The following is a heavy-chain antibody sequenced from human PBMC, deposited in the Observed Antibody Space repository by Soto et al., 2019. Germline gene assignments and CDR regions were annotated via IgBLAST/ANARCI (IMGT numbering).Heavy chain of an antibody. CDR1: GFTFSNAW. CDR2: IKSKTDGGTT. J-gene: IGHJ6*04. CDR3: TTDLNSDDGGNSVIVDV. V-gene: IGHV3-15*01. Sequence: GGSLRLSCAASGFTFSNAWMSWVRQAPGKGLEWVGRIKSKTDGGTTDYAAPVKGRFTISRDDSKNTLYLQMNSLKTEDTAVYYCTTDLNSDDGGNSVIVDVWGKGTTVTVSS. D-gene: IGHD2-21*01.